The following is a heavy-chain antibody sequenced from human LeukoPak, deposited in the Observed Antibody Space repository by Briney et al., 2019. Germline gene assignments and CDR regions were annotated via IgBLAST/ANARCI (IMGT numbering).Heavy chain of an antibody. V-gene: IGHV3-23*01. Sequence: GGSLRLSCAASGFTFNKFAMSWVRQAPGQGLDWVSSISGSADSTYYADSVKGRFTISRDNSKNTHFLLMNIPRAEDTAVYFCARDAGKGSKDFEFDYWGQGIRVTVSS. CDR1: GFTFNKFA. D-gene: IGHD1-14*01. J-gene: IGHJ4*02. CDR3: ARDAGKGSKDFEFDY. CDR2: ISGSADST.